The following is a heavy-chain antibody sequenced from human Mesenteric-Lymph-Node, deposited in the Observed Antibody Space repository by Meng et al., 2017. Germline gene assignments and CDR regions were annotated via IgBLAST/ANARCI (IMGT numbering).Heavy chain of an antibody. D-gene: IGHD4-17*01. J-gene: IGHJ4*02. CDR2: IIPIFGSA. Sequence: QLQLVQSGAVVKKSGYSVKVSCKASGGTVSSYACSWVRQAPGQGLEWMGGIIPIFGSANYAQEFQGRVTITADESTSTAYMELSSLRSEDTAVYYCAKTCCYGDHGIDYWGQGTLVTVSS. CDR1: GGTVSSYA. CDR3: AKTCCYGDHGIDY. V-gene: IGHV1-69*01.